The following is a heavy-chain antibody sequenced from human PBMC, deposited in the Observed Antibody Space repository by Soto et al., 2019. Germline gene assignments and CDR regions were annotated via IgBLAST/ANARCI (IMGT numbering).Heavy chain of an antibody. D-gene: IGHD5-18*01. CDR1: GGSLSSYY. J-gene: IGHJ5*02. CDR2: IYYSGST. CDR3: ARVRRYGDSGYWFDP. Sequence: SETLSLTCTVSGGSLSSYYWSWIRQPPGKGLEWIGYIYYSGSTSYNPSLKTRVTISIDTPKNQFSLNLSSMTAADTAVYYCARVRRYGDSGYWFDPWGQGALVTAPQ. V-gene: IGHV4-59*01.